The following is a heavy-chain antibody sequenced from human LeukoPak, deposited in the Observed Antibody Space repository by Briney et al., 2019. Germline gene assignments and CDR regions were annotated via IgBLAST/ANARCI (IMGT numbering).Heavy chain of an antibody. Sequence: GGSLRLSCAASGFTFSSYAMHWVRQAPGKGLEGVAVISYDGSSKYYADSVKGRFTISRDNSKNTLYLQMNSLRAEDTAVYYCARDHYYGSVLDWWGQGTLVTVSS. D-gene: IGHD3-10*01. CDR3: ARDHYYGSVLDW. V-gene: IGHV3-30-3*01. CDR1: GFTFSSYA. J-gene: IGHJ4*02. CDR2: ISYDGSSK.